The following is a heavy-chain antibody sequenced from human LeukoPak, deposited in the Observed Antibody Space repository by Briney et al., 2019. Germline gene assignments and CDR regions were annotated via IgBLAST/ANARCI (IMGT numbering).Heavy chain of an antibody. V-gene: IGHV4-59*12. CDR3: ARANLWNDVAH. J-gene: IGHJ4*02. D-gene: IGHD1-1*01. CDR2: IYHSGST. CDR1: GGSISSYY. Sequence: PSETLSLTCTVSGGSISSYYWSWIRQPPGKGLEWIGYIYHSGSTYYNPSLKSRVTISVDRSKNQFSLKLSSVTAADTAVYYCARANLWNDVAHWGQGTLVTVSS.